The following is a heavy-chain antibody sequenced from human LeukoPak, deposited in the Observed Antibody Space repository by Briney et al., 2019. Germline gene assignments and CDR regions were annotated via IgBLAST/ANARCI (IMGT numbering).Heavy chain of an antibody. CDR3: ASRFNFDY. D-gene: IGHD3-3*01. V-gene: IGHV4-34*01. J-gene: IGHJ4*02. CDR1: GGSFSGYY. Sequence: SVTLSLTCAVYGGSFSGYYWSWIRQPPGKGLEWIGEINHSGSTNYNPSLKSRVTISVDTSKNQFSLKLSSVTAADTAVYYCASRFNFDYWGQGTLVTVSS. CDR2: INHSGST.